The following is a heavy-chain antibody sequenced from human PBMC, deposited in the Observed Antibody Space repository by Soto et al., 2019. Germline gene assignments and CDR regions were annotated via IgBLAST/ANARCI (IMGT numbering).Heavy chain of an antibody. J-gene: IGHJ5*02. CDR2: INHSGST. Sequence: SETLSFTCAVYGGSFSGYYWSWIRQPPGKGLEWIGEINHSGSTNYNPSLKSRVTISVDTSKNQFSLKLSSVTAADTAVYYCARGLYGGNRSWGQGTLVTVSS. D-gene: IGHD4-17*01. CDR3: ARGLYGGNRS. CDR1: GGSFSGYY. V-gene: IGHV4-34*01.